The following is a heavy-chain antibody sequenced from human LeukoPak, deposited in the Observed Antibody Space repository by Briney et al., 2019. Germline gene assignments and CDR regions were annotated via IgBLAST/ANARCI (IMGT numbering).Heavy chain of an antibody. Sequence: ESGPALVKPTQTLTLTCTFSGPSLSTSGMCVSWIRQPPGKALEWLARIDWDDDKHYNTSLKTRLTISKDTSKNQVVLTMTNMYPVGTATYYCARSPATTRFDYWGQGTLVTVSS. CDR2: IDWDDDK. J-gene: IGHJ4*02. V-gene: IGHV2-70*11. CDR3: ARSPATTRFDY. CDR1: GPSLSTSGMC. D-gene: IGHD4-17*01.